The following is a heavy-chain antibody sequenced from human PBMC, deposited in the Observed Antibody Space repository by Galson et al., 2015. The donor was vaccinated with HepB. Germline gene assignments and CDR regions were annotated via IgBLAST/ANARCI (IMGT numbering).Heavy chain of an antibody. V-gene: IGHV3-66*02. D-gene: IGHD5-12*01. CDR1: GFTVSNNY. CDR3: ARDPGIYDASTG. CDR2: IYSGGRP. J-gene: IGHJ4*02. Sequence: SLRLSCAASGFTVSNNYMSWVRQVAGKGLEWVAIIYSGGRPDYADSVKGRFTTSRDNSKNTLYLQMTSLRAEDTALYYCARDPGIYDASTGWDRGTLVTVSA.